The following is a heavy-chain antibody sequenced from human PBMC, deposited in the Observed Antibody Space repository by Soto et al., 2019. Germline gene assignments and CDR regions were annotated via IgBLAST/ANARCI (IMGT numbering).Heavy chain of an antibody. CDR1: GGSISSYY. CDR3: ARAPFTFEDWFDL. Sequence: SETLSLTCTVSGGSISSYYWSWIRQPPGKGLEWIGYIYYSGSTNYNPSLKSRVTISVDTSKNQFSLKLSSVTAADTAVYYCARAPFTFEDWFDLWGQGTLVTVSS. CDR2: IYYSGST. V-gene: IGHV4-59*01. J-gene: IGHJ5*02.